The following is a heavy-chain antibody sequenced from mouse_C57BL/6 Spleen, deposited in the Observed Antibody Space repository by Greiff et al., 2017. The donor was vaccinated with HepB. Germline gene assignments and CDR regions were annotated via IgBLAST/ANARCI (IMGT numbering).Heavy chain of an antibody. J-gene: IGHJ2*01. Sequence: EVQLQQSGAELVRPGASVKLSCTASGFNIKDDYMHWVKQRPEQGLEWIGWIDPENGDTEYASKFQGKATITADTSSNTAYLQLSSLTSEDTAVYYCTYYSSFCDYWGQGTTLTVSS. CDR2: IDPENGDT. CDR3: TYYSSFCDY. D-gene: IGHD2-5*01. V-gene: IGHV14-4*01. CDR1: GFNIKDDY.